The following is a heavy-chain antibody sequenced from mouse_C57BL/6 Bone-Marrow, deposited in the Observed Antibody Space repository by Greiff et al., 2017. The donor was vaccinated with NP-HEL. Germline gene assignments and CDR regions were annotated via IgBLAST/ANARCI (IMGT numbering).Heavy chain of an antibody. CDR2: IHPNSGST. V-gene: IGHV1-64*01. J-gene: IGHJ1*03. CDR3: ARGGYSFYWYFDV. D-gene: IGHD2-12*01. Sequence: VQLQQPGAELVKPGASVKLSCKASGYTFTSYWMHWVKQRPGQGLEWIGMIHPNSGSTNYNEKFKSKATLTVDKSSSTAYMQLSSLTSEDSAVYYCARGGYSFYWYFDVWGTGTTVTVSS. CDR1: GYTFTSYW.